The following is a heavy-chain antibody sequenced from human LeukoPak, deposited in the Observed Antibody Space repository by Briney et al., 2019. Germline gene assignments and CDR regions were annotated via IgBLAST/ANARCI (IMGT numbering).Heavy chain of an antibody. D-gene: IGHD5-12*01. CDR2: ISYDGSNK. CDR1: GFTFSSYG. V-gene: IGHV3-30*18. J-gene: IGHJ4*02. CDR3: AKGSNRGVATIDY. Sequence: GGSLRLSCAASGFTFSSYGMHWVRQAPGKGLDWVAVISYDGSNKYYADSVKGRFTISRDNSKNTLFLQMNSLRAEDTAVYYCAKGSNRGVATIDYWGQGTLVTVSS.